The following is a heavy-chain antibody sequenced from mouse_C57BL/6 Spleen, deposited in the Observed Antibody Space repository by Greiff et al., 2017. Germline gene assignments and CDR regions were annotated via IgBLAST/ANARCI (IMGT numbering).Heavy chain of an antibody. Sequence: VQLQESDAELVKPGASVKISCKVSGYTFTDHTIHWMKQRPEQGLEWIGYIYPRDGSTKYNEKFKGKATLTADKSSSTAYMQLNSLTSEDSAVYFCARSNYGYARGYYFDYWGQGTTLTVSS. CDR1: GYTFTDHT. V-gene: IGHV1-78*01. CDR2: IYPRDGST. CDR3: ARSNYGYARGYYFDY. D-gene: IGHD2-2*01. J-gene: IGHJ2*01.